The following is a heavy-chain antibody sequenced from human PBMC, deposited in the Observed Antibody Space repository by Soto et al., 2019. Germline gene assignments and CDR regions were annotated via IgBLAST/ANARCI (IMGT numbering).Heavy chain of an antibody. CDR3: ARYKITGLFDY. CDR2: IKHSGST. CDR1: GGSFSGYY. Sequence: QVQLQQWGAGLLKPSETLSLTCAVSGGSFSGYYWPWIRQPPATGLEWIGEIKHSGSTNYNPSLNTRVTISATTSKNQFSLKLTSVTASDQALYYCARYKITGLFDYWGQGTLVTVSS. J-gene: IGHJ4*02. V-gene: IGHV4-34*01. D-gene: IGHD1-1*01.